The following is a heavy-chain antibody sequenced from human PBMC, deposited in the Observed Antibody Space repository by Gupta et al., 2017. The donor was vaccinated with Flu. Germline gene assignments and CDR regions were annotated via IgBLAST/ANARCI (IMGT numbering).Heavy chain of an antibody. V-gene: IGHV2-5*01. D-gene: IGHD2-15*01. CDR2: IYWNEEK. Sequence: QITLKESGPTLVKPTQTLTLTCTVSGFSLSTHGVGVGWVRQPPGKALEWLALIYWNEEKRFSTSRSSRITITKDTSKNQVVLTLNNMDPVDTGTYYCAQLQGRGREWGQGTRVTVSS. CDR3: AQLQGRGRE. CDR1: GFSLSTHGVG. J-gene: IGHJ4*02.